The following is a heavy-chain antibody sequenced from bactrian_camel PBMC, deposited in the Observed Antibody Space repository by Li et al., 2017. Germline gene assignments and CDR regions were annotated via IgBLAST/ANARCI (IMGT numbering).Heavy chain of an antibody. CDR1: GYTFSRNR. CDR2: LYTSSGVT. CDR3: AVRGPGRPEGWSDASSYNY. V-gene: IGHV3S40*01. J-gene: IGHJ4*01. D-gene: IGHD6*01. Sequence: QLVESGGGSVQAGGSLTLSCAASGYTFSRNRIGWFRQAPGKEREGVASLYTSSGVTSYGADVKGRFAISQNNAKNTVYLRMNSLKAEDTAMYYCAVRGPGRPEGWSDASSYNYWGQGTQVTVS.